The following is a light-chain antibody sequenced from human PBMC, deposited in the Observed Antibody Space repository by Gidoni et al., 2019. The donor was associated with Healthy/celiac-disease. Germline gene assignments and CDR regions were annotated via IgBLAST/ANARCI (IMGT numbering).Light chain of an antibody. CDR3: QQRSNWPPSGIT. Sequence: EIVLTQSPATLSLSPGERATLSCRASQSVSSYLAWYQQKHGQAPRLLIYDASNRATGIPARFSGSGSGTDFTLTISSLEPEDFAVYYCQQRSNWPPSGITFGQGTRLEIK. V-gene: IGKV3-11*01. J-gene: IGKJ5*01. CDR2: DAS. CDR1: QSVSSY.